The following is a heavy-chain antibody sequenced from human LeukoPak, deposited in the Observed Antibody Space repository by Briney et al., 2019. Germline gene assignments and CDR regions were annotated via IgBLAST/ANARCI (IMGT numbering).Heavy chain of an antibody. J-gene: IGHJ3*02. Sequence: GGSLRLSCAASGFTFSSYAMSWVRQAPGKGLEWVSAISGSGGSTYYADSVKGRFTISRDNSKNTLYLQMNSLRAEDTALYYCAKDLGDFWSGYYLDPPPGAFDIWGQGTMVTVSS. V-gene: IGHV3-23*01. CDR2: ISGSGGST. D-gene: IGHD3-3*01. CDR3: AKDLGDFWSGYYLDPPPGAFDI. CDR1: GFTFSSYA.